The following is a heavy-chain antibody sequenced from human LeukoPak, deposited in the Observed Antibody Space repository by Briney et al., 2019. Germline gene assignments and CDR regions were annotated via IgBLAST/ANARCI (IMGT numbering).Heavy chain of an antibody. CDR3: VTAAGLKLNAFDI. CDR2: INSDGSST. J-gene: IGHJ3*02. V-gene: IGHV3-74*01. D-gene: IGHD6-13*01. CDR1: GFTFSSYW. Sequence: GGSLRLSCAASGFTFSSYWMHLVRQAPGKGLVWVSRINSDGSSTSYADPVKGRFTISRDNAKNMLHLPLHSLRAEDTAVYYCVTAAGLKLNAFDIWGQGTMVTVSS.